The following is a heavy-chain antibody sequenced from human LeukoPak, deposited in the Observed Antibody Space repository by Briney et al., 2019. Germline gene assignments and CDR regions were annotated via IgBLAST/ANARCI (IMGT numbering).Heavy chain of an antibody. D-gene: IGHD6-19*01. CDR1: GFTFSSYE. CDR2: ISSSGSTI. J-gene: IGHJ4*02. V-gene: IGHV3-48*03. CDR3: ARVHPSAYSSGSFDY. Sequence: GGSLRLSCAASGFTFSSYEMNWVRQAPGKGLEWVSYISSSGSTIYYADSVKGRFTISRDNAKNSLYLQMNSLRAEDTAVYYCARVHPSAYSSGSFDYWGQGTLVTVSS.